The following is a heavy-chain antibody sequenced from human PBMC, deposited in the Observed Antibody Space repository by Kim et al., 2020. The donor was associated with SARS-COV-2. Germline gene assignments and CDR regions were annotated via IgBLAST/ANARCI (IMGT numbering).Heavy chain of an antibody. Sequence: ASVKVSCKTSGYTFTGYFMHWVRQAPGQGLEWMGWMNPNSGGTNYAQNFQGWVTMTRDTSLTTAYLELNRLKPDDTAVYYCARAESNSGRLYYFDFWGQGTLVTVSS. J-gene: IGHJ4*02. CDR2: MNPNSGGT. D-gene: IGHD6-25*01. CDR3: ARAESNSGRLYYFDF. CDR1: GYTFTGYF. V-gene: IGHV1-2*04.